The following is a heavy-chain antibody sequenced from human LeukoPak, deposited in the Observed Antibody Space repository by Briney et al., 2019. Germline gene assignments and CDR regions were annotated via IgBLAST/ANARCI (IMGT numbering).Heavy chain of an antibody. CDR2: ISGSGGST. V-gene: IGHV3-23*01. CDR1: GFTFSSYG. CDR3: AKDGYGSGSYDWFDP. Sequence: PGGSLRLSCAASGFTFSSYGMSWVRQAPGKGLEWVSAISGSGGSTYYADSVKGRFTISRDNSKNTLYLQMNSLRAEDTAVYYCAKDGYGSGSYDWFDPWGQGTLVTVSS. D-gene: IGHD3-10*01. J-gene: IGHJ5*02.